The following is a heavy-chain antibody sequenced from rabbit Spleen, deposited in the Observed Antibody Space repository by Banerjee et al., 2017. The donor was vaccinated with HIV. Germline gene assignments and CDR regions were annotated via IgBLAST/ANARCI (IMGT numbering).Heavy chain of an antibody. J-gene: IGHJ4*01. D-gene: IGHD6-1*01. CDR1: GFSFGDRDV. V-gene: IGHV1S45*01. CDR2: INTATGKA. CDR3: ARNNVGAPGYGHAIAL. Sequence: QEQLVESGGGLVKPEGSLTVTCKASGFSFGDRDVMCWVRQAPGKGLEWIACINTATGKAVYASWAKGRFTISKTSSTTVTLQMTSLTAADTATYSCARNNVGAPGYGHAIALWGPGTLVTVS.